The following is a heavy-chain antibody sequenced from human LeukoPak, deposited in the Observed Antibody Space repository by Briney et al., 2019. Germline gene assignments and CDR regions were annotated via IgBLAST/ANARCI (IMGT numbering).Heavy chain of an antibody. V-gene: IGHV4-34*01. Sequence: SETLSLTCAVYGGSLSNYYWSWIRQPPGKGLEWIGEINHNGSTNYNPSLKSRVTISIDTSKNQFSLKLSSVTAADTAVYYCARGDCSSPSCYLSDWFDPWGQGTLVTVSS. J-gene: IGHJ5*02. D-gene: IGHD2-2*01. CDR3: ARGDCSSPSCYLSDWFDP. CDR1: GGSLSNYY. CDR2: INHNGST.